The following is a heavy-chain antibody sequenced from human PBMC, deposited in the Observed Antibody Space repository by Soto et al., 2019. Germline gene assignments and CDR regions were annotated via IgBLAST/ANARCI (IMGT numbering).Heavy chain of an antibody. CDR2: ISLSGGST. Sequence: SGGSLRLSCAASGFTFSSYAMTWVRQAPGKGLEWVSTISLSGGSTYYADSVEGRFTISRDNSKNTLFLQMNSLSAEDTAVYYCAKDFVRAFDVWGQGTMVTVSS. CDR3: AKDFVRAFDV. V-gene: IGHV3-23*01. CDR1: GFTFSSYA. J-gene: IGHJ3*01.